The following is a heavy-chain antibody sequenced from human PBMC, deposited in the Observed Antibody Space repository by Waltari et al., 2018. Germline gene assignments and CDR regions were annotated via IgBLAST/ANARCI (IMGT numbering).Heavy chain of an antibody. J-gene: IGHJ6*03. CDR1: GFPFSNRW. CDR3: AREGPQLSDYMDV. Sequence: EVQLVESGGRLVPPGGSLRISCAVSGFPFSNRWMHWVRQAPGKGLVWVSRINKDGSSISYADSVEGRFTISRDNAKKTLYLQMNSLRDEDTGVYYCAREGPQLSDYMDVWGKGTTVNVSS. V-gene: IGHV3-74*01. CDR2: INKDGSSI. D-gene: IGHD2-15*01.